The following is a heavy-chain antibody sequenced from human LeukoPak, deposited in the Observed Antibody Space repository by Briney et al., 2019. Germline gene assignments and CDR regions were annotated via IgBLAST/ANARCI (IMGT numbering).Heavy chain of an antibody. CDR2: IYYSGST. Sequence: PSETLSLTCSVSGGSISSYYWSWIRQPPGKGLEWIGYIYYSGSTKYNPSLESRVTISVDKSKSQFSLKLSSVTTADTAVYYCARGGGSPEFWGQGTQVTVSS. J-gene: IGHJ4*02. V-gene: IGHV4-59*01. D-gene: IGHD1-26*01. CDR3: ARGGGSPEF. CDR1: GGSISSYY.